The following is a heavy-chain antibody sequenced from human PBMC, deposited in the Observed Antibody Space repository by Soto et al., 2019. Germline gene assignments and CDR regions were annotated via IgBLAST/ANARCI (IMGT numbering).Heavy chain of an antibody. V-gene: IGHV1-69*01. CDR2: IIPVFATT. D-gene: IGHD6-6*01. Sequence: QVQLVQSGAEVKKPGSSMKVSCKASGGTFSNFAISWVRQAPGQGLEWMGGIIPVFATTNYAQKFQGRVTITAGESTSTAYMEMSSLRSEDTAVYYCAVTSIAATRYFDYWGQGNLVTVSS. J-gene: IGHJ4*02. CDR1: GGTFSNFA. CDR3: AVTSIAATRYFDY.